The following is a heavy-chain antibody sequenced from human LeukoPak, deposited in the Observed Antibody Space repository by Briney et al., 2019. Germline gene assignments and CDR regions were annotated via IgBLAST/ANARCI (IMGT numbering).Heavy chain of an antibody. D-gene: IGHD6-13*01. J-gene: IGHJ4*02. CDR1: GYTFISYY. CDR3: ARSPDLQQLPDY. V-gene: IGHV1-8*01. CDR2: MNPNSGNT. Sequence: ASVKVSCKASGYTFISYYMHWVRQAPGQGLEWMGWMNPNSGNTGYAQKFQGRVTITRNTSISTAYMELSSLRSEDTAVYYCARSPDLQQLPDYWGQGTLVTVSS.